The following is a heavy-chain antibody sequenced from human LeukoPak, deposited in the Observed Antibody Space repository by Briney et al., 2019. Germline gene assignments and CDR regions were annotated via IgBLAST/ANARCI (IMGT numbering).Heavy chain of an antibody. CDR1: GFTFSTYA. V-gene: IGHV3-30-3*01. CDR3: ARDGGYFDY. J-gene: IGHJ4*02. CDR2: ISNDGSKK. Sequence: GGSLRLSCVASGFTFSTYAMDWVRQAPGKGLEWVALISNDGSKKYYADSVKGRFTISRDNAKNSLYLQMNSLRAEDTAVYYCARDGGYFDYWGQGTLATVSS. D-gene: IGHD3-16*01.